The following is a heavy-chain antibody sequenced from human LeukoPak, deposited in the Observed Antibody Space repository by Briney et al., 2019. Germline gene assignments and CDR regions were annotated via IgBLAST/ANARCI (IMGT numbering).Heavy chain of an antibody. Sequence: NPSETLSLTCTVSGGSISSYYWSWNRQPAGKGLEWIGRIHSGGTTNYNPSLMSRVTLSIDKSKKYISLILTSVTAADTALYYCARDNGSGYTKGYEHYYYYLDVWGKGTTVTVSS. J-gene: IGHJ6*03. CDR1: GGSISSYY. V-gene: IGHV4-4*07. CDR3: ARDNGSGYTKGYEHYYYYLDV. CDR2: IHSGGTT. D-gene: IGHD3-3*02.